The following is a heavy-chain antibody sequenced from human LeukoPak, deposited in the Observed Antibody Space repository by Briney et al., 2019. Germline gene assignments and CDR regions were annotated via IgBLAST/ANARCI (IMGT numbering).Heavy chain of an antibody. V-gene: IGHV3-23*01. J-gene: IGHJ4*02. D-gene: IGHD4-17*01. CDR1: GFTFSSYA. CDR3: AKDHASGNYGLFDY. CDR2: ISGSGGST. Sequence: GGSLRLSCAASGFTFSSYAMSWVRQAPGRGLEWVSGISGSGGSTYYADSVKGRFTISRDNSRTTLYLQMNSLGAEDTAVYYCAKDHASGNYGLFDYWGQGTLVTVSS.